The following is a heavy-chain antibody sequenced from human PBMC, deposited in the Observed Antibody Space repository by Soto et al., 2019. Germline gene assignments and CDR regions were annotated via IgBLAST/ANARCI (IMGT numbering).Heavy chain of an antibody. J-gene: IGHJ4*02. Sequence: PGGSLRLSCTASGLPHSNFAMMWVRQAPRKGLECISGIYGSGRGIEYADSVKGRFTISRDNSKNTVYLQMTDLRVDDTAVYYCAKDAVYNDGLWLMDHWGQGTQVTVSS. CDR3: AKDAVYNDGLWLMDH. CDR1: GLPHSNFA. CDR2: IYGSGRGI. V-gene: IGHV3-23*05. D-gene: IGHD2-21*01.